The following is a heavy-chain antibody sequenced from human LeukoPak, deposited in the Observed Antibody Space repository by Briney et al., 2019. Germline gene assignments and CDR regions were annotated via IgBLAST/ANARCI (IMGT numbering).Heavy chain of an antibody. CDR1: GFTFSSYA. D-gene: IGHD2-8*01. CDR2: ISGSGGST. V-gene: IGHV3-23*01. CDR3: ARSRIMVGITHYYGMDG. Sequence: GGSLRLSCAASGFTFSSYAMSWVRQAPGKGLEWVSAISGSGGSTYYADSVKGRFTITRDTSQNTLYLQMNSLRAEDTAVYYCARSRIMVGITHYYGMDGWGQGTTVIVSS. J-gene: IGHJ6*02.